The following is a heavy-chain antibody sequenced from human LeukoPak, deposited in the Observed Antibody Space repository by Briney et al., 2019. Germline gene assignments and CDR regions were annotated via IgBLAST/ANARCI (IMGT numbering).Heavy chain of an antibody. CDR3: ARTIVVVPAAMSWFDP. CDR2: IYTSGST. D-gene: IGHD2-2*01. V-gene: IGHV4-4*07. J-gene: IGHJ5*02. CDR1: GGSISSYY. Sequence: SETLSLTCTVSGGSISSYYWSWIRQPAGKGLGWIGRIYTSGSTNYNPSLKSRVTMSVDTSKNQFSLKLSSVTAADTAVYYCARTIVVVPAAMSWFDPWGQGTLVTVSS.